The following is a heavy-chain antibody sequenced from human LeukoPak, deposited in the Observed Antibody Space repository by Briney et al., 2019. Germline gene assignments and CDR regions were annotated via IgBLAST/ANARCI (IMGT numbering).Heavy chain of an antibody. D-gene: IGHD3-10*01. CDR2: INHSGST. J-gene: IGHJ5*02. CDR3: AGTMVRGVILGKSPTGFDP. V-gene: IGHV4-34*01. CDR1: GGSFSGYY. Sequence: KASETLSLTCAVYGGSFSGYYWSWIRQPPGKGLEWIGEINHSGSTNYNPSLKSRVTISVDTSKNQFSLKLSSVTAADTAVYYCAGTMVRGVILGKSPTGFDPWGQGTLVTVSS.